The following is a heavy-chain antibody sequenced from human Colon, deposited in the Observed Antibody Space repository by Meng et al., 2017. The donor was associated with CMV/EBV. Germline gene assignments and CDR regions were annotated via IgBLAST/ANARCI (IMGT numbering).Heavy chain of an antibody. J-gene: IGHJ4*02. CDR1: GYQFKFRR. CDR2: FDPRGDST. V-gene: IGHV1-46*02. Sequence: SCQTSGYQFKFRRVHWVRQAPGQGPEWMGIFDPRGDSTSYAWKFQGRLTLSEDRSTSTMYMELRSLRSEDTAVYYCARDNSHWSKDFWGQGTLVTVSS. D-gene: IGHD4-11*01. CDR3: ARDNSHWSKDF.